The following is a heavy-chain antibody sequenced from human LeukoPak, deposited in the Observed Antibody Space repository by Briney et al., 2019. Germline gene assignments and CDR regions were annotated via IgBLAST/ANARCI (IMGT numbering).Heavy chain of an antibody. J-gene: IGHJ4*02. CDR1: GFTFSDYY. CDR2: ISNGGHTI. Sequence: KTGGSLRLSCAASGFTFSDYYMSWIRQAPGKGLEWVSYISNGGHTIFYADSVEGRFTISRDNAKNSLYLQMNSLRAEDTAVYYCASHLNYDFWSGFEYWGQGALVTVSS. CDR3: ASHLNYDFWSGFEY. D-gene: IGHD3-3*01. V-gene: IGHV3-11*04.